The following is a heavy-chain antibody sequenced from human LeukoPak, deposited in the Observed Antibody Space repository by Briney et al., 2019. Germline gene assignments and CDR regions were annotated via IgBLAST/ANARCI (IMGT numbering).Heavy chain of an antibody. CDR2: FDPEDGET. V-gene: IGHV1-24*01. J-gene: IGHJ4*02. CDR1: GYTLTELS. CDR3: ATDQGSYGFSILTN. D-gene: IGHD5-18*01. Sequence: ASVKVSCKVSGYTLTELSMHWVRQAPGKGLEWMGGFDPEDGETIYAQKFQGRVTMTEDTSTDTAYMELSSLRPEDTAVYYCATDQGSYGFSILTNWGQGTLVTVSS.